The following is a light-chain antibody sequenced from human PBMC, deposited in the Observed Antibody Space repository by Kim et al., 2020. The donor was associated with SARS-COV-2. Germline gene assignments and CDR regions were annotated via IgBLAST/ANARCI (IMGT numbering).Light chain of an antibody. CDR2: GAS. V-gene: IGKV1-39*01. CDR3: QQSFSDLWT. J-gene: IGKJ1*01. CDR1: QSIRTY. Sequence: ASVRDRVTITCRAGQSIRTYLNWYQQKSGEAPKLLIYGASRLQSWVPSRFSGSGSGTDFTLTIGSLHPEDFATYYCQQSFSDLWTFGQGTKVDIK.